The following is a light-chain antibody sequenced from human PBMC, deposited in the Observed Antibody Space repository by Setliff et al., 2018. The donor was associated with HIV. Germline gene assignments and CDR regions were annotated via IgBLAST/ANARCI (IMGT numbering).Light chain of an antibody. CDR2: ENY. CDR1: SGSIASNY. V-gene: IGLV6-57*01. CDR3: QSYDSSSRV. Sequence: NFMLTQPHSVSESPGKTVTISCTRSSGSIASNYVQWFQQRPGSSPTTVIYENYQRPSGVPDRFSGSIDFSSNSASLTISGLEAADESDYYCQSYDSSSRVFGGGTKSPS. J-gene: IGLJ3*02.